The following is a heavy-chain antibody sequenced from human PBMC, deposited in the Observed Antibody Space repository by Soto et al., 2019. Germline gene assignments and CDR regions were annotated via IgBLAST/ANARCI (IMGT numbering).Heavy chain of an antibody. D-gene: IGHD3-9*01. J-gene: IGHJ3*01. V-gene: IGHV4-30-2*01. CDR3: ARAQWDYDILTGRLCGAFNV. Sequence: QLQLQESGSGLVKPSQTLSLTCAVSGGSISSGGYSWSWIRQPPGKGLEWIGNIYHGGGTYYNPSLKSRVTISVDKSRNQFSLQLTSVTAADTAVYYCARAQWDYDILTGRLCGAFNVWGQGTWVTVSS. CDR1: GGSISSGGYS. CDR2: IYHGGGT.